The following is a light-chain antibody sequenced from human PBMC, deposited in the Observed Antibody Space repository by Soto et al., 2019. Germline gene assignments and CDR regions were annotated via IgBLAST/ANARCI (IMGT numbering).Light chain of an antibody. CDR1: QSVSSY. V-gene: IGKV3-11*01. CDR3: QPRSNSWLT. J-gene: IGKJ4*01. Sequence: EIVLTQSPATLSLSPGERATLSCRASQSVSSYLAWYQQKPGQAPRLLIYDASNRATGIPARFSGSGSGTDFTLTISSLEPEDFAVYYCQPRSNSWLTFGGGTKVEIK. CDR2: DAS.